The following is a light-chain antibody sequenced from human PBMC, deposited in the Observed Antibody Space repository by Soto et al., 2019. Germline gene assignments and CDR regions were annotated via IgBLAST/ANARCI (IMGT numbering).Light chain of an antibody. J-gene: IGKJ5*01. CDR3: QHFHTKPIT. Sequence: DVQLTQSPSTVSASIGDRVTITCRASQNVDDSLAWYQQRPGKAPKLLIYDASILQSGVPSRFSGSGFGTEFTLTINGLQPDDFAVYFCQHFHTKPITFGQGTRLEIK. CDR1: QNVDDS. V-gene: IGKV1-5*01. CDR2: DAS.